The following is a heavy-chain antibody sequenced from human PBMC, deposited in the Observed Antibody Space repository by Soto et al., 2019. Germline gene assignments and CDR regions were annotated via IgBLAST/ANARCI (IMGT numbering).Heavy chain of an antibody. Sequence: EVQLVESGGGLVQPGGSLRLSCAASGFTFSSYAMKWVRRAPGKGLEWISYISSTSSTIYYADSVKGRFTISRDNAKTSLYLQMNSLRAEDTAVYHCARDENYLSKHDYWGQGTLVTVSS. D-gene: IGHD1-7*01. CDR2: ISSTSSTI. V-gene: IGHV3-48*01. CDR1: GFTFSSYA. CDR3: ARDENYLSKHDY. J-gene: IGHJ4*02.